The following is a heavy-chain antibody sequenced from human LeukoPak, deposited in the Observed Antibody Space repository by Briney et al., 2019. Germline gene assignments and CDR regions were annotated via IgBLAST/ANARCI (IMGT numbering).Heavy chain of an antibody. V-gene: IGHV4-34*01. CDR2: INHSGST. CDR1: GGSSSGYY. J-gene: IGHJ5*02. D-gene: IGHD3-9*01. Sequence: PSETLSLTCAVYGGSSSGYYWSWIRQPPGKGLEWIGEINHSGSTNYNPSLKSRVTISVDTSKNQFSLKLSSVTAADTAVYYCAGESFDRRYNWFDPWGQGTLVTVSS. CDR3: AGESFDRRYNWFDP.